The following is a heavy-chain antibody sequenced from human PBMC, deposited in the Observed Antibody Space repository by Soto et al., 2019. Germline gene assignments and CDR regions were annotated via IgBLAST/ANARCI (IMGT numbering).Heavy chain of an antibody. D-gene: IGHD4-17*01. V-gene: IGHV3-30*18. Sequence: VQLVESGGGVVQPGRSLRLSCAASGFTFSNYGMHWVRQAPGKGLEWVAVISYHGSDKYYADSVKGRFTISRDNSKNTLYLQMDRLRAEDTAVYYCAKDHLTTTVTTVGYWGQGTLVTVS. CDR3: AKDHLTTTVTTVGY. J-gene: IGHJ4*02. CDR2: ISYHGSDK. CDR1: GFTFSNYG.